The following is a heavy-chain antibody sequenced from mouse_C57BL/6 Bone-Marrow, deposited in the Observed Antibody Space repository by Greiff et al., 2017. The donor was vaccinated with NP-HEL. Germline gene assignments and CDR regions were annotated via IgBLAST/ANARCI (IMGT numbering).Heavy chain of an antibody. CDR1: GFTFSSYA. Sequence: EVKLMESGEGLVKPGGSLKLSCAASGFTFSSYAMSWVRQTPEKRLEWVAYISSGGDYIYYVDTVKGRFTISRDNARKTLYLQMSSLKSEDTAMYYCTRGSLDSSGPFAYWGQGTLVTVSA. CDR2: ISSGGDYI. V-gene: IGHV5-9-1*02. J-gene: IGHJ3*01. CDR3: TRGSLDSSGPFAY. D-gene: IGHD3-2*02.